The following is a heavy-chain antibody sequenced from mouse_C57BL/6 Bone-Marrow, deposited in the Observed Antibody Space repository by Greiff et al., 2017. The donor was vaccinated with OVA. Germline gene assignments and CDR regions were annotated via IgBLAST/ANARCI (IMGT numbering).Heavy chain of an antibody. CDR3: ARSNWPDY. J-gene: IGHJ2*01. D-gene: IGHD4-1*01. Sequence: VQLQQPGAELVKPGASVKLSCKASGYPFTSYWMHWVKQRPGRGLEWIGRIDPYSGGTKYNEKFKSKATLTVDKPSSTAYMQLSSVTSEDSAVYYCARSNWPDYWGQGTTLTVSS. V-gene: IGHV1-72*01. CDR2: IDPYSGGT. CDR1: GYPFTSYW.